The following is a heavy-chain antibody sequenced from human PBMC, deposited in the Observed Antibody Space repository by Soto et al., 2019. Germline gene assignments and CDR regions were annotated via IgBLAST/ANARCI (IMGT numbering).Heavy chain of an antibody. J-gene: IGHJ4*02. CDR1: GFTFSSYD. D-gene: IGHD2-15*01. CDR2: IGTAGDT. Sequence: EVQLVESGGGLVQPGGSLRLSCAASGFTFSSYDRHWVRQATGKGLEWVSAIGTAGDTYYPGSVKGRFTISRENAKNSLYLQMNSLRAGDTAVYYCARGLYCSGGSCYYYFDYWGQGTLVTVSS. CDR3: ARGLYCSGGSCYYYFDY. V-gene: IGHV3-13*01.